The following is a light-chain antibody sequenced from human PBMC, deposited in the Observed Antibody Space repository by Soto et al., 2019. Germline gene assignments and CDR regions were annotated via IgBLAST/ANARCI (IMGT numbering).Light chain of an antibody. CDR1: SSDIGGYNY. Sequence: QSALTQPASVSGSPGQSIAISCTGTSSDIGGYNYVSGYQQYPGKAPKLMIFDVSYRPSGVSNRFSGSKSGNTASLTISGLQAEDDADYYCSSYASSYSFVLFGGGTKLTVL. V-gene: IGLV2-14*01. CDR2: DVS. CDR3: SSYASSYSFVL. J-gene: IGLJ2*01.